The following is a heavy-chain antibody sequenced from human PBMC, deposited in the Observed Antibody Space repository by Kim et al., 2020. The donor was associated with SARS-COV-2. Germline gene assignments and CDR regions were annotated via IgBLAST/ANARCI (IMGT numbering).Heavy chain of an antibody. CDR2: INHSGST. V-gene: IGHV4-34*01. J-gene: IGHJ2*01. CDR3: ARGLGAEWPHSWYFDL. D-gene: IGHD3-3*01. Sequence: SETLSLTCAVYGGSFSGYYWSWIRQPPGKGLEWIGEINHSGSTNYNPSLKSRVTISVDTSKNQFSLKLSSVTAADTAVYYCARGLGAEWPHSWYFDLWGRGTLVTVSS. CDR1: GGSFSGYY.